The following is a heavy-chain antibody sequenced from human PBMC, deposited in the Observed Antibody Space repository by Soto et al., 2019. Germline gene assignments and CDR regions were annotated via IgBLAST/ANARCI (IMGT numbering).Heavy chain of an antibody. J-gene: IGHJ4*02. Sequence: GSLRLSCSASGFTFSSYAMHWVRQAPGKGLEYVSAISSNGGSTYYADSVKGRFTISRDNSKNTLYLQMSSLRAEDTAVYYCVKAPTIFGVVINWGQGTLVNVSS. CDR2: ISSNGGST. V-gene: IGHV3-64D*08. CDR1: GFTFSSYA. CDR3: VKAPTIFGVVIN. D-gene: IGHD3-3*01.